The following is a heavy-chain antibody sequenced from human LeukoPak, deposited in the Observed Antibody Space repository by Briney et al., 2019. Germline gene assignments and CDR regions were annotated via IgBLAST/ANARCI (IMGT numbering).Heavy chain of an antibody. V-gene: IGHV3-23*01. J-gene: IGHJ4*02. D-gene: IGHD2-2*01. Sequence: PGGSLRLSCAASGFTFSNYAMSWVRQAPGKGLEWVSTCTGSGGSTYYADSVKGRFTISRDNSKNTLYLQMNSLRAEDTAVYYCAKAHSLCSSISCYFDFWGLGTLVTVSS. CDR2: CTGSGGST. CDR1: GFTFSNYA. CDR3: AKAHSLCSSISCYFDF.